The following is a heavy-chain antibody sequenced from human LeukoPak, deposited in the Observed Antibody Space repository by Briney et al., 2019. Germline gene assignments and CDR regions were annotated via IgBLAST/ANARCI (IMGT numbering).Heavy chain of an antibody. Sequence: SETLSLTCTVSGGSISSYYWSWIRQPPGKGLEWIGYIYYSGSTNYNPSLKSRVTISVDTSKNQFSLKLSSVTAADTAVYHCARGLSLYYFDYWGQGTLVTVSS. CDR2: IYYSGST. J-gene: IGHJ4*02. CDR3: ARGLSLYYFDY. CDR1: GGSISSYY. V-gene: IGHV4-59*01.